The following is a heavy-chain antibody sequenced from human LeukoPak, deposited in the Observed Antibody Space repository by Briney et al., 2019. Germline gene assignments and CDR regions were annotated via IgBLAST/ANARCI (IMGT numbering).Heavy chain of an antibody. Sequence: GGSLRLSCAASGFTFDDYGMSWVRHAPGKGLEWVSGINWNGGSTGYADSVKGRFTISRDNAKNSLYLQMNSLRAEDTALYYCARMGHCSSTSCQLYYYLDVWGKGTTVTISS. D-gene: IGHD2-2*01. V-gene: IGHV3-20*04. CDR1: GFTFDDYG. CDR3: ARMGHCSSTSCQLYYYLDV. J-gene: IGHJ6*03. CDR2: INWNGGST.